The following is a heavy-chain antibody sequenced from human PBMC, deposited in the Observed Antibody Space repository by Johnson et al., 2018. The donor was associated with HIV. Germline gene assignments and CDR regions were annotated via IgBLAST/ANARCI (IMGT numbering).Heavy chain of an antibody. J-gene: IGHJ3*02. D-gene: IGHD2-21*01. Sequence: VQLVESGGGLVKPGGSLRLSCAASGFTVSSNYMSWVRQAPGKGLEWVSGINWNGGSTDYAVSVKGRFTISRDNAKNSLYLQMNSLRAEDTAVYYCARGGGCGGDCYSGYDAFDIWGQGTMVTVSS. CDR1: GFTVSSNY. CDR2: INWNGGST. V-gene: IGHV3-20*04. CDR3: ARGGGCGGDCYSGYDAFDI.